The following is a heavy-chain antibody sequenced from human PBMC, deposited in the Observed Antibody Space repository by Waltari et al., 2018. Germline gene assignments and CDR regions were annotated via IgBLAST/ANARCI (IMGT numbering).Heavy chain of an antibody. J-gene: IGHJ4*02. Sequence: QVQLQESGPGLVKPSETLSLTCTVSGGPISSYYWSCIRQPPGKGLEWIGYIYYSGSTNYNPSLKSRVTISVDTSKNQFSLKLSSVTAADTAVYYCARAKYSYGYIDYWGQGTLVTVSS. CDR3: ARAKYSYGYIDY. D-gene: IGHD5-18*01. V-gene: IGHV4-59*01. CDR1: GGPISSYY. CDR2: IYYSGST.